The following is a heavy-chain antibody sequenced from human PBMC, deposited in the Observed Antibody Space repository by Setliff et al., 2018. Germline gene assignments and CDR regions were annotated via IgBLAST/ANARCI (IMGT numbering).Heavy chain of an antibody. J-gene: IGHJ3*02. Sequence: GGSLRLSCAASGFSFSGSAVYWVRQASVKGLEWIGRIRGRTDNYATAYAASVRGRFTISRDDSKNTEYLQMNSLKTEDTAVYYCTFARDGYDVFDIWGQGTMVTVSS. D-gene: IGHD5-18*01. V-gene: IGHV3-73*01. CDR1: GFSFSGSA. CDR3: TFARDGYDVFDI. CDR2: IRGRTDNYAT.